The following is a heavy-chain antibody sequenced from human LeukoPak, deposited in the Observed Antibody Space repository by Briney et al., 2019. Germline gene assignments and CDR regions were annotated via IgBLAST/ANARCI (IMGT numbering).Heavy chain of an antibody. J-gene: IGHJ6*02. Sequence: GGSLRLSCAASWFTVSSHYMSWVRQAPGKGLEWVSVIYSGGSTFYADSVKGRFTIPRDDSNNTLYLQMNSLRAEDTAVYYCARFYCSAGSCYSMDVWGQGTTVTVSS. D-gene: IGHD2-15*01. CDR2: IYSGGST. CDR1: WFTVSSHY. V-gene: IGHV3-53*01. CDR3: ARFYCSAGSCYSMDV.